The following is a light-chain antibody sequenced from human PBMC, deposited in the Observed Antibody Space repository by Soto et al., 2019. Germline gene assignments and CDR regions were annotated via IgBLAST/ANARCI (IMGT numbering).Light chain of an antibody. Sequence: LTQPASVSGSPGQSITISCTGTSSDVGGYNFVSWYQHHPGKAPKLIIYDVTNRPSGISNRFSGSKSGNTASLTISGLQAEDEADYYCTSYTSSITYVFGTGTKVTVL. CDR2: DVT. CDR3: TSYTSSITYV. V-gene: IGLV2-14*03. CDR1: SSDVGGYNF. J-gene: IGLJ1*01.